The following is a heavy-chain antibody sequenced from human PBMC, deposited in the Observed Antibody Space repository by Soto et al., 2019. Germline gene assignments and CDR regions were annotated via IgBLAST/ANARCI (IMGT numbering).Heavy chain of an antibody. CDR3: ASGYDFWSGYYTNYFDY. CDR2: IIPIFGTA. D-gene: IGHD3-3*01. CDR1: GGTFSSYA. Sequence: QVQLVQSGAEVKKPGSSVKVSCKASGGTFSSYAISWVRQAPGQGLEWMGGIIPIFGTANYAQKFKGRVTITADESTSTAYMELSSLRSEDTAVYYCASGYDFWSGYYTNYFDYWGQGTLVTVSS. V-gene: IGHV1-69*01. J-gene: IGHJ4*02.